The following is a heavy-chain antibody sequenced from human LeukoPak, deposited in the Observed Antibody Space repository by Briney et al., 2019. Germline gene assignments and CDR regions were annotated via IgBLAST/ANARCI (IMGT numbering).Heavy chain of an antibody. CDR1: GYNFNTYW. CDR3: ARRPYYGSGSYSAPFDI. Sequence: GESLKISCKGSGYNFNTYWIGWVRQMPGKGLEWMGIIYPGDSDTRYSPSFQGQVTISADKSISTAYLQWSSLKASDTAMYYCARRPYYGSGSYSAPFDIWGQGTMVTVSS. J-gene: IGHJ3*02. D-gene: IGHD3-10*01. CDR2: IYPGDSDT. V-gene: IGHV5-51*01.